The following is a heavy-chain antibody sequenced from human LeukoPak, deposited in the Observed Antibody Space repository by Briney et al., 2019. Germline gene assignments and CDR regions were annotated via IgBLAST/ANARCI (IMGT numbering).Heavy chain of an antibody. J-gene: IGHJ4*02. CDR3: ARSPTLYFGADY. CDR1: GGSLSSYY. D-gene: IGHD3-10*01. Sequence: SETLSLTCTVSGGSLSSYYWSWIRQPPGKGLEWIGYIYYSGSTNYNPSLKSRVTISVDTSKNQFSLKLSSVTAADTAVYYCARSPTLYFGADYWGQGTLVTVSS. V-gene: IGHV4-59*01. CDR2: IYYSGST.